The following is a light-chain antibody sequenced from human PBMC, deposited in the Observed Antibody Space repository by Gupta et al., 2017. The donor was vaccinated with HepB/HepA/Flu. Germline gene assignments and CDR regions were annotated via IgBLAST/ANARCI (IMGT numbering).Light chain of an antibody. V-gene: IGKV1-39*01. CDR2: AAS. Sequence: DIQMTQSPSSLSASVEDRVTITCRASQSISSYLNWYQQKPGKAPKLLIYAASSLQSSVPSRFSGSGSGTDFTLTITSLQPEDFATYYCQQSFSNPRTFGQGTKVEIK. CDR1: QSISSY. J-gene: IGKJ1*01. CDR3: QQSFSNPRT.